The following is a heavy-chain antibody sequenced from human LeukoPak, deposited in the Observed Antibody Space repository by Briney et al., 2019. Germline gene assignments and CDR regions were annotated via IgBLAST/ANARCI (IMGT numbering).Heavy chain of an antibody. Sequence: GGSLRLSCAASGFTFSSYSMHWVRQAPGKGLEWVAVISYDGSNKYYADSVKGRFTISRDNSKNTLYLQMNSLRAEDTAVYYCAKDSTIFGVVIMAGYYYGMDVWGQGTTVTVSS. V-gene: IGHV3-30*18. CDR1: GFTFSSYS. J-gene: IGHJ6*02. CDR3: AKDSTIFGVVIMAGYYYGMDV. D-gene: IGHD3-3*01. CDR2: ISYDGSNK.